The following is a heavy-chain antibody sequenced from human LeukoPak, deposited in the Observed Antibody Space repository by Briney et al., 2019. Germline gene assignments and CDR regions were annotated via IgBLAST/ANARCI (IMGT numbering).Heavy chain of an antibody. CDR2: ISESGGHT. CDR3: AKRYSGTCFDS. Sequence: GGSLRLSCAASGFTFSNSAMGWVRQAPGKGLEFVSSISESGGHTYYADPVKGRFTISRDNSKNTLYLQMNGLRAEDTAVYYCAKRYSGTCFDSWGQGTLVTVSS. V-gene: IGHV3-23*01. CDR1: GFTFSNSA. D-gene: IGHD5-12*01. J-gene: IGHJ4*02.